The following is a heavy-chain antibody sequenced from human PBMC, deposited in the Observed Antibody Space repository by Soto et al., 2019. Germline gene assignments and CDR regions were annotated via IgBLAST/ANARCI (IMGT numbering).Heavy chain of an antibody. J-gene: IGHJ6*02. D-gene: IGHD5-18*01. CDR3: ARGKPSGYRFGPRNFFYYGMDV. CDR1: SGSLTDHY. Sequence: PSGTLSLTCGVFSGSLTDHYWTWIRQTQGKGLEWIGEINHSGITDYNPSLKSRVTLSLDTSKNQFSLKVTALTAADTAVYYCARGKPSGYRFGPRNFFYYGMDVWGPGTTVPSP. CDR2: INHSGIT. V-gene: IGHV4-34*01.